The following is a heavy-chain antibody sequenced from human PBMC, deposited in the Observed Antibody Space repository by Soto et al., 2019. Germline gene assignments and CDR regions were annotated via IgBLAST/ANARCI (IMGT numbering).Heavy chain of an antibody. Sequence: PGGSLRPACAASRFTFSTYGMHWVRQAPGKGLEWVAAMSYDGTKQYYVDSVKGRFTISRDNSRNTLFLQLNSLRDEDTAVYYCAKKYGSTWIDTWGQGTPVTVSS. CDR3: AKKYGSTWIDT. J-gene: IGHJ5*02. CDR2: MSYDGTKQ. D-gene: IGHD6-13*01. V-gene: IGHV3-30*18. CDR1: RFTFSTYG.